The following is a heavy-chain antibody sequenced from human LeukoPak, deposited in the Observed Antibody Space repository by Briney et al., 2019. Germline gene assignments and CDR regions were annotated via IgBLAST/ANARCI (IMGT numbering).Heavy chain of an antibody. J-gene: IGHJ1*01. CDR3: ARDGGEDYYDSSGYYGVYFQH. Sequence: SVKVSCKASGGTFSSYAFSWVRQAPGQGLEWMGRIIPILGIANYAQKFQGRVTITADKSTSTAYMELSSLRSEDTAVYYCARDGGEDYYDSSGYYGVYFQHWGQGTLVTVSS. V-gene: IGHV1-69*04. CDR1: GGTFSSYA. D-gene: IGHD3-22*01. CDR2: IIPILGIA.